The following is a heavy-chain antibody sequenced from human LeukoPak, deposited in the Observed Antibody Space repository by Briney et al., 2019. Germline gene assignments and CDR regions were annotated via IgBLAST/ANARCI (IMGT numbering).Heavy chain of an antibody. J-gene: IGHJ4*02. CDR2: ISSSGSTI. CDR3: ARDPLKATVTTTYYFDY. V-gene: IGHV3-11*04. D-gene: IGHD4-17*01. Sequence: GGSLRLSCAASGFTFSDYYMSWLRQAPGKGLEWVSYISSSGSTIYYADSVKGRFTISRDNAKNSLYLQMNSLRAEDPVVYYCARDPLKATVTTTYYFDYWGQGTLVTVSS. CDR1: GFTFSDYY.